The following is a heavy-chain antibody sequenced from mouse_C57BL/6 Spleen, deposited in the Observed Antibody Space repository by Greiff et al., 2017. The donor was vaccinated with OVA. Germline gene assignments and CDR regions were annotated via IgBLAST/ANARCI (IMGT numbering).Heavy chain of an antibody. V-gene: IGHV2-5*01. CDR1: GFSLTSYG. D-gene: IGHD4-1*01. CDR2: IWRGGST. J-gene: IGHJ1*03. Sequence: VKVVESGPGLVQPSQSLSITCTVSGFSLTSYGVHWVRQSPGKGLEWLGVIWRGGSTDYNAAFMSRLSITKDNSKSQVFFKMNSLQADDTAIYYCAKNRGNWDWYFDVWGTGTTVTVSS. CDR3: AKNRGNWDWYFDV.